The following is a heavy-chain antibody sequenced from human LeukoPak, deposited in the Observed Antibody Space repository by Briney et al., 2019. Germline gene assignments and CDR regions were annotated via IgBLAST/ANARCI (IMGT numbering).Heavy chain of an antibody. V-gene: IGHV4-4*07. CDR1: GGSISSYY. Sequence: PSETLSLTCTVSGGSISSYYWSWIRQPAGKGLEWIGRIYTSGSTNYNPSLKSRVTMSVDTSKNQFSLKLSSVTAADTAVYYCARGYKAVAGSIGWFDPWGQGTLVTVSS. CDR3: ARGYKAVAGSIGWFDP. J-gene: IGHJ5*02. D-gene: IGHD6-19*01. CDR2: IYTSGST.